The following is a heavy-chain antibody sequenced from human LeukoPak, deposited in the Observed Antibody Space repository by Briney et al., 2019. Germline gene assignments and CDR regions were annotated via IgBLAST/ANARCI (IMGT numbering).Heavy chain of an antibody. Sequence: ASVKVSCKASGYTFTSYGISWVRQAPGQGLEWMGWISAYNGNTNYAQMLQGRVTMTTDTSTSTAYMELRSLRSDDTAVYYCARERNSGSFGYRFDYWGQGTLVTVSS. D-gene: IGHD1-26*01. V-gene: IGHV1-18*01. CDR1: GYTFTSYG. CDR3: ARERNSGSFGYRFDY. J-gene: IGHJ4*02. CDR2: ISAYNGNT.